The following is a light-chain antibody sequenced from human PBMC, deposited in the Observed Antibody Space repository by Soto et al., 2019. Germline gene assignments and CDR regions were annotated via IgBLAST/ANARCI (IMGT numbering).Light chain of an antibody. CDR1: SGNIVSNY. J-gene: IGLJ2*01. Sequence: NFMLTQPHSVSGSPGKTVTISCTRSSGNIVSNYVQWYQQRPGSSPTTVIFEDDDRPSGVPDRFSASIDTSTNSASLTISGLRPEDEADYYCQSYDADILIFGGGTKLTDL. CDR2: EDD. CDR3: QSYDADILI. V-gene: IGLV6-57*01.